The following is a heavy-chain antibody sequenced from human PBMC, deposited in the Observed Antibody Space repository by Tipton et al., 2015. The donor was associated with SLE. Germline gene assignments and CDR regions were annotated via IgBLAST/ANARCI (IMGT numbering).Heavy chain of an antibody. Sequence: GLVKPSETLSLTCTVSGYSISSGYYWGWIRQPPGKGLEWIGSIYHSGSTYYNPSLKSRVTISLDTSKNQFSLKLSSVTAADTAVYLCARRNYDVLTGYYDGFDIWGHGTVVTVSS. D-gene: IGHD3-9*01. CDR1: GYSISSGYY. V-gene: IGHV4-38-2*02. J-gene: IGHJ3*02. CDR3: ARRNYDVLTGYYDGFDI. CDR2: IYHSGST.